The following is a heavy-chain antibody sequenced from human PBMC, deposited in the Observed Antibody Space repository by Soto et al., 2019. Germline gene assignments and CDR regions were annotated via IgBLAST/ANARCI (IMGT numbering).Heavy chain of an antibody. Sequence: GGSLRLSCAASGITFSSYGMHWVRQAPGKGLEWVAVISYDGTNKYYGDSVKGRFSISRDNSKNTLYLQMNSLRAEDTAAYYCAKGLGWRVLGDAFDIWGQGTMVTVSS. CDR2: ISYDGTNK. J-gene: IGHJ3*02. CDR1: GITFSSYG. V-gene: IGHV3-30*18. CDR3: AKGLGWRVLGDAFDI. D-gene: IGHD3-16*01.